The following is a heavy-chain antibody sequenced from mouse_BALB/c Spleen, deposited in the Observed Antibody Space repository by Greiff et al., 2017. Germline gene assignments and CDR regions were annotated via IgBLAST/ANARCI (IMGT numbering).Heavy chain of an antibody. V-gene: IGHV5-6-5*01. J-gene: IGHJ3*01. Sequence: EVMLVESGGGLVKPGGSLKLSCAASGFTFSSYAMSWVRQTPEKRLEWVASISSGGSTYYPDSVKGRFTISRDNARNILYLQMSSLRSEDTAMYYCARDGYGSSYSFAYWGQGTLVTVSA. CDR1: GFTFSSYA. CDR2: ISSGGST. D-gene: IGHD1-1*01. CDR3: ARDGYGSSYSFAY.